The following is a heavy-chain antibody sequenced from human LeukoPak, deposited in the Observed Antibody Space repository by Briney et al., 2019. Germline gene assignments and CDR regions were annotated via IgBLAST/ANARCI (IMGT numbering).Heavy chain of an antibody. Sequence: GGSLRLSCSASGFTFSRYGMHWVRQAPGKGLEWVAIISYDGSKKYYADSVKGRFTISRDNSKNTLYLQMSSLRAEDTAVYYCVKIRVDAYVSPSDYWGQGTLVTVSS. CDR3: VKIRVDAYVSPSDY. CDR2: ISYDGSKK. D-gene: IGHD5-24*01. V-gene: IGHV3-30*18. CDR1: GFTFSRYG. J-gene: IGHJ4*02.